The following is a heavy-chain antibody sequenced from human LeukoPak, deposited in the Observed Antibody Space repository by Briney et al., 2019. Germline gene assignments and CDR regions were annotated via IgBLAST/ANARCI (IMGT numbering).Heavy chain of an antibody. CDR3: ARGPGWLVDH. V-gene: IGHV3-7*05. CDR1: GFTFSNYW. CDR2: IKQDGSEK. D-gene: IGHD6-19*01. J-gene: IGHJ5*02. Sequence: PGGSLRLSCAGSGFTFSNYWMNWVCQAPGKGLEWVANIKQDGSEKNYVDSVKGRFTISRDNAKNSLYLQMDSLRAEDTAVYYCARGPGWLVDHWGLGTLVTVSS.